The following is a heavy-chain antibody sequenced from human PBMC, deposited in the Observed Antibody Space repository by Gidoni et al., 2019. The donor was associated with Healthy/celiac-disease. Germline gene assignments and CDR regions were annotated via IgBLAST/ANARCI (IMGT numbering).Heavy chain of an antibody. Sequence: QVQLVQSGAEVKKPGSSVQVSCQASGATFSSYAISWVRQAPGKGLEWMGGIIPIFGTANYAQKFQGRVTITADKSTSTAYMELSSLRSEETAVYYCASCKVVPAAIRYYYYYMDVWGKGTTVTVSS. CDR3: ASCKVVPAAIRYYYYYMDV. V-gene: IGHV1-69*06. J-gene: IGHJ6*03. D-gene: IGHD2-2*02. CDR1: GATFSSYA. CDR2: IIPIFGTA.